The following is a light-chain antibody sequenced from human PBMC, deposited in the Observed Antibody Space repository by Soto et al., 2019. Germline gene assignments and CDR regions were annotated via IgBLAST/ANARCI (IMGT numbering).Light chain of an antibody. CDR3: QHSYITPYT. Sequence: DIQMTQSPSSLSASVRDTVTITCRARQSISVHLNWYQQKPGEVPKLLMYAASNLHSGVPARFSGSGSETDFALTISSLQPEDFATYYCQHSYITPYTFGQGTRLEIK. V-gene: IGKV1-39*01. CDR1: QSISVH. CDR2: AAS. J-gene: IGKJ2*01.